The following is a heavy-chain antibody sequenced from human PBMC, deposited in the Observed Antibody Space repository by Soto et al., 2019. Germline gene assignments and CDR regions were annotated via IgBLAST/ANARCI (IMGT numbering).Heavy chain of an antibody. CDR2: ISLYSDGT. J-gene: IGHJ5*02. CDR1: GYTFSNYG. V-gene: IGHV1-18*01. Sequence: QVQLVQSGGEVKRPGASVKVSCKTSGYTFSNYGITWVRQAPGQPLDWLGWISLYSDGTNYAQRLQGRVSMTTDTSTTTDYMELRSLRSDDTAGHYCARVVPGAEAWFGPWGQGTLVTVSS. D-gene: IGHD2-2*01. CDR3: ARVVPGAEAWFGP.